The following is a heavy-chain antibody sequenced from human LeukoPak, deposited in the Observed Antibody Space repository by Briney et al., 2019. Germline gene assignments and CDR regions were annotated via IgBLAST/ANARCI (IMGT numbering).Heavy chain of an antibody. J-gene: IGHJ5*02. D-gene: IGHD3-22*01. V-gene: IGHV1-18*04. CDR2: INPNSGNT. Sequence: GSVKVSCKASGYTFTSYYMHWVRQAPGQGLEWMGWINPNSGNTNYAQKLQGRVTMTTDTSTSTAYMELRSLRSDDTAVYYCARDGDAGIMASLYYYDSSGFLGWFDPWGQGTLVTVSS. CDR1: GYTFTSYY. CDR3: ARDGDAGIMASLYYYDSSGFLGWFDP.